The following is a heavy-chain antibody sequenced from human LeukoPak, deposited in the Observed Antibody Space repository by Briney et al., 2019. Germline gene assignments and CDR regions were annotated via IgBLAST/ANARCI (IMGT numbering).Heavy chain of an antibody. Sequence: GGSLRLSCAASGFTFSSYEMNWVRQAPGKGLEWVSYISSSSSTIYYADSVKGRFTISRDNAKNSLYLQMNSLRAEDTAVYYCARGRPYSSGWTDAFDIWGQGTMVTVSS. CDR1: GFTFSSYE. V-gene: IGHV3-48*03. J-gene: IGHJ3*02. CDR3: ARGRPYSSGWTDAFDI. CDR2: ISSSSSTI. D-gene: IGHD6-19*01.